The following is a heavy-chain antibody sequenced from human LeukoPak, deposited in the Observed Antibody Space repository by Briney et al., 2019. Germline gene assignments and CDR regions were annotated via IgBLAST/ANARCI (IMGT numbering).Heavy chain of an antibody. CDR1: GGSFSGYY. J-gene: IGHJ4*02. Sequence: KPSETLSLTCAVYGGSFSGYYWSWIRQPPGKGLEWIGYIYYSGSTYYNPSLKSRVTISVDTSKNQFSLKLSSVTAADTAVYYCARVATYYGSGRYFDYWGQGTLVTVSS. CDR3: ARVATYYGSGRYFDY. CDR2: IYYSGST. V-gene: IGHV4-34*09. D-gene: IGHD3-10*01.